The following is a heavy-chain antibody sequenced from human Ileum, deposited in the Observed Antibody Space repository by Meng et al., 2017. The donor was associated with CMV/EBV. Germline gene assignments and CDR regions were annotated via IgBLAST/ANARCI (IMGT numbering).Heavy chain of an antibody. CDR1: GGSFIDYF. D-gene: IGHD1-26*01. CDR2: INHKGNT. V-gene: IGHV4-34*02. CDR3: VRRGRGSEP. J-gene: IGHJ5*02. Sequence: VALEQWGAGLLKPSETLSPTCPVYGGSFIDYFWTWIRQSPGKGLEWIGEINHKGNTKYNPSLKSRVTISKDTSKKQFSLRMTSVTAADTATYYCVRRGRGSEPWGQGTLVTVSS.